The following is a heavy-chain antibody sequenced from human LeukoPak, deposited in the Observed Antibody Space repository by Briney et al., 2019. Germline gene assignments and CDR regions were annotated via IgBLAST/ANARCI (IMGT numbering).Heavy chain of an antibody. D-gene: IGHD3-22*01. CDR3: TRESFHYYDSSGYYY. CDR2: IRSKAYGATN. Sequence: PGGSLRLSCTASGFAFGDYAMSWVRQAPGKGLEWVGFIRSKAYGATNAYAATVKGRFTISRDDSKSIAYLQINSLKTEDTAVYYFTRESFHYYDSSGYYYWGQGTLGSVSS. V-gene: IGHV3-49*04. CDR1: GFAFGDYA. J-gene: IGHJ4*02.